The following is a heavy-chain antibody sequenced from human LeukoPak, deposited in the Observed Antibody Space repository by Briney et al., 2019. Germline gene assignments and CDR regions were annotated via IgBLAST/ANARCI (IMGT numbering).Heavy chain of an antibody. Sequence: PGGSLRLSCAASGFTFSSYGINWVRQAPGKGLEWVSYISSSSSTIYYADSVKGRFTISRDNAKNSLFLQMNSLRAEDTAVYYCARGTSGGDYWGQGTLVTVSS. D-gene: IGHD2-2*01. J-gene: IGHJ4*02. CDR2: ISSSSSTI. CDR1: GFTFSSYG. V-gene: IGHV3-48*04. CDR3: ARGTSGGDY.